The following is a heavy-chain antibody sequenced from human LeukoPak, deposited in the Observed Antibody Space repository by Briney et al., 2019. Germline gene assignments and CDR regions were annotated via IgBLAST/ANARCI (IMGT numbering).Heavy chain of an antibody. CDR1: GFTFSSYG. CDR2: ISGSGGST. Sequence: GGSLRLSCAASGFTFSSYGMSWVRQAPGKGLEWVSAISGSGGSTYYADSVKGRFTISRDNSKNTLYLQMNSLRAEDTAVYYCAKAPPSLRYFDWLYGVHFDYWGQGTLVTVSS. J-gene: IGHJ4*02. D-gene: IGHD3-9*01. CDR3: AKAPPSLRYFDWLYGVHFDY. V-gene: IGHV3-23*01.